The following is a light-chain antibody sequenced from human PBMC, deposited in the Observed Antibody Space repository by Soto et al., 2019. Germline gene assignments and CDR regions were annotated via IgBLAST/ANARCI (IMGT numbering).Light chain of an antibody. CDR1: SSDVGSYDY. J-gene: IGLJ1*01. V-gene: IGLV2-14*01. CDR3: ISFTTRATYV. CDR2: DVS. Sequence: QSVLTQPASVSGSLGQSITISCTGTSSDVGSYDYVSWYQQHPGQVPKLMIYDVSIRLSGVSNRFSGSKSGNTASLTISGLQAEDEADYYCISFTTRATYVFGTGTKLTVL.